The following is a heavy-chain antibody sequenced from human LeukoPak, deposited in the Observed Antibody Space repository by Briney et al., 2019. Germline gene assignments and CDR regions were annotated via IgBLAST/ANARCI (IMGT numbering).Heavy chain of an antibody. Sequence: SETLSLTCTVSGGSISSYYWSWIRQPPGKGLEWIGYIYYSGSTNYNPSLKSRVTISVDTSKNQFSLKLSSVTAADTAVYYCARDRSGSYGSYYYYMDVWGKGTTVTVSS. D-gene: IGHD1-26*01. CDR3: ARDRSGSYGSYYYYMDV. J-gene: IGHJ6*03. CDR2: IYYSGST. V-gene: IGHV4-59*01. CDR1: GGSISSYY.